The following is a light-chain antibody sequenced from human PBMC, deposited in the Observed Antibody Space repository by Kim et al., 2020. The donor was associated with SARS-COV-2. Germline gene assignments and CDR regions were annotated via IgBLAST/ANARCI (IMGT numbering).Light chain of an antibody. CDR3: ASWDDTLNSQL. V-gene: IGLV1-47*01. CDR1: RANTGNNF. Sequence: GQPVSISYSGGRANTGNNFVFWYRQLPGAAPRLLMYRNDQRPSGVPDRISGSKSGTSASLAISDLRSEDEADYFCASWDDTLNSQLFGGGTQLTVL. CDR2: RND. J-gene: IGLJ3*02.